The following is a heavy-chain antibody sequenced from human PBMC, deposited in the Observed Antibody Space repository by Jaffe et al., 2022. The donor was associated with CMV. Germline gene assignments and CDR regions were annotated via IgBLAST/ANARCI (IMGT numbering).Heavy chain of an antibody. V-gene: IGHV4-59*08. J-gene: IGHJ4*02. CDR1: GGSISSYY. CDR2: IYYSGST. D-gene: IGHD3-10*01. Sequence: QVQLQESGPGLVKPSETLSLTCTVSGGSISSYYWSWIRQPPGKGLEWIGYIYYSGSTNYNPSLKSRVTISVDTSKNQFSLKLSSVTAADTAVYYCARGAYYGSGSYRGADYWGQGTLVTVSS. CDR3: ARGAYYGSGSYRGADY.